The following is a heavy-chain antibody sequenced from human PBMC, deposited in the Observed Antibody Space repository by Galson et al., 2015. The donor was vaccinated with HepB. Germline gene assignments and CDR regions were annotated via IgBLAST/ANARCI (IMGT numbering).Heavy chain of an antibody. CDR2: INPIFGVA. D-gene: IGHD3-16*01. J-gene: IGHJ4*02. CDR1: GGTSSTYS. CDR3: AKRFGSVTTASARAFDY. V-gene: IGHV1-69*10. Sequence: SVKVSCKASGGTSSTYSIVWVRQAPGQGLEWVGGINPIFGVATYAQKFQGRVTIIADKSTSTAYMELSSLRFDDTAIYYCAKRFGSVTTASARAFDYWGQGTLVTVSS.